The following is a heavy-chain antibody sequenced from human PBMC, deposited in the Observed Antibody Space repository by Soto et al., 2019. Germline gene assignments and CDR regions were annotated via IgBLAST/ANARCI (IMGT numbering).Heavy chain of an antibody. D-gene: IGHD5-12*01. CDR2: IYYSGST. CDR1: GGSVSSGSYY. J-gene: IGHJ4*02. V-gene: IGHV4-61*01. Sequence: SETLSLTCTVSGGSVSSGSYYWSWIRQPPGKGLEWIGYIYYSGSTNYNPSLKSRVTISVDTSKNQSSLKLSSVTAADTAVYYCAKVATIENYFDYWGQGTLVTVSS. CDR3: AKVATIENYFDY.